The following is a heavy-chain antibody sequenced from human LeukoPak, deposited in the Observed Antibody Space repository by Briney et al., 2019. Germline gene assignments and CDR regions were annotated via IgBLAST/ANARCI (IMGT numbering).Heavy chain of an antibody. CDR1: GGSISSGSYY. CDR2: IYTSGST. J-gene: IGHJ3*02. D-gene: IGHD4-17*01. Sequence: PSETLSLTCTVSGGSISSGSYYWSWIRQPAGKGLEWIGRIYTSGSTNYNPSLKSRVTISVDTSKNQFSLKLSSVTAADTAVYYCARDARYYGLDAFDIWGQGTMVTVSS. V-gene: IGHV4-61*02. CDR3: ARDARYYGLDAFDI.